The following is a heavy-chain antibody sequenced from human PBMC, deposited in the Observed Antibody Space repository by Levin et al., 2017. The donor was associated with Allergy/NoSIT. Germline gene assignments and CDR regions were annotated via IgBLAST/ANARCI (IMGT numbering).Heavy chain of an antibody. D-gene: IGHD2/OR15-2a*01. V-gene: IGHV4-59*01. CDR2: INYSGST. CDR3: ARGENCNGNSCYYYNWFDP. J-gene: IGHJ5*02. CDR1: GGSISSYY. Sequence: PSETLSLTCSVFGGSISSYYWSWIRQPPGKGLEWIGSINYSGSTNYSPSLKSRVTMSVDTSKNQLSLNLTSVTAADTAVYYCARGENCNGNSCYYYNWFDPWGQGTLVTVSS.